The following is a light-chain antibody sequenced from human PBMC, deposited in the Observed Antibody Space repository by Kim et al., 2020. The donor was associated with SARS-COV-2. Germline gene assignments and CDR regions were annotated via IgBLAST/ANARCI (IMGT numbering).Light chain of an antibody. J-gene: IGKJ4*01. CDR3: QQFNNYPLT. V-gene: IGKV1D-13*01. CDR2: EAS. Sequence: SLGDRVTITCRASQDRRYALAWYQKKPGSSPRLLISEASTLKSGVPSRFSGSGSGTVFTLTVSSLQPEDLATYYCQQFNNYPLTFGGGTKVDIK. CDR1: QDRRYA.